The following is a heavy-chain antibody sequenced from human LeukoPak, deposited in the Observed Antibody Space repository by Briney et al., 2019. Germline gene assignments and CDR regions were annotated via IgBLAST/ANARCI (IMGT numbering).Heavy chain of an antibody. V-gene: IGHV3-21*01. CDR2: ISTAGSYI. CDR1: GFTFSSYS. J-gene: IGHJ3*02. D-gene: IGHD3-10*01. Sequence: GGSLRLSCAASGFTFSSYSMNWVRQAPGKGLDWVSSISTAGSYIYYADSVKGRVTISIDNAKSSLYLQMNSLRAEDTAVYYCARLQTVGAQNDAFDIWGQGTMVTVSS. CDR3: ARLQTVGAQNDAFDI.